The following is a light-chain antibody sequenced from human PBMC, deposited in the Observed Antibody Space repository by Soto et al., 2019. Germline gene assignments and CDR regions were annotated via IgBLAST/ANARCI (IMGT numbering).Light chain of an antibody. CDR2: DAS. V-gene: IGKV3-15*01. Sequence: EIVMTQSPANLSVSPGERATLSCRASQSVSSDLSWYQHKHAQAPRVLIYDASMRATGIPARFSGRGSGTEFILIISCLQSEDSAMYYCQPYNSCPPALTFGGGTKVEIK. CDR3: QPYNSCPPALT. J-gene: IGKJ4*01. CDR1: QSVSSD.